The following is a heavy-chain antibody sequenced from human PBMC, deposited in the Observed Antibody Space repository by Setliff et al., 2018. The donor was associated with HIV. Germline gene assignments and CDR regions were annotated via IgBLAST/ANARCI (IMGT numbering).Heavy chain of an antibody. CDR1: GVSISSYY. CDR2: IFPGGAT. Sequence: SENLSLTCAVSGVSISSYYWRWIRHSPGKGLEWIGIIFPGGATNYNPSLTSRVTISVYTSKNHLFLKLTSVTTADTAVYFCAKSSPSIGYITDCWGQGAPVTVSS. J-gene: IGHJ4*02. V-gene: IGHV4-59*01. D-gene: IGHD5-12*01. CDR3: AKSSPSIGYITDC.